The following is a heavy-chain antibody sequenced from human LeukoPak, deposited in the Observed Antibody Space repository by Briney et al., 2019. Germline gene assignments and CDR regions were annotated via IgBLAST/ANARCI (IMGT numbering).Heavy chain of an antibody. J-gene: IGHJ4*02. D-gene: IGHD6-6*01. CDR3: ARDLRYSSSPLGY. CDR1: GFPFSVYE. CDR2: ISGSGSTI. Sequence: GGSLRLSCVASGFPFSVYEMNWVRHAPRKGLEWVSYISGSGSTIYYADSVQGRFTVSRDNAKNSLFLQMNSLRVEDTAVYYCARDLRYSSSPLGYWGQGTPVTVSS. V-gene: IGHV3-48*03.